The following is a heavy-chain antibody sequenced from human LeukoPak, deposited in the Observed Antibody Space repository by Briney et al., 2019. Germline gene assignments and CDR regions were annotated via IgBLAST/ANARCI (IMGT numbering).Heavy chain of an antibody. CDR3: TKEGGPMAATTERYSFDH. J-gene: IGHJ4*02. D-gene: IGHD6-25*01. CDR1: GFTFDDYA. V-gene: IGHV3-9*01. Sequence: GGSLRLSCAASGFTFDDYAMNWVRQAPGKGLEWVSGISWNSGSIGYADSVKGRFTISRDNSKNTLSLQMNSLREEDTAVYYCTKEGGPMAATTERYSFDHWGQGALVTVSS. CDR2: ISWNSGSI.